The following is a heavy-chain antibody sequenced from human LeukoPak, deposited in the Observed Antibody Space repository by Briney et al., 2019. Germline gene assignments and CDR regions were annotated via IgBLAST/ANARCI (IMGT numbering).Heavy chain of an antibody. CDR1: GFTFSYYS. CDR2: ISSSSSYI. Sequence: GGSLRLSCAASGFTFSYYSMNWVRQAPGKGLEWVSSISSSSSYIYYADSVKGRFTISRDSAKNSLYLQMNSLRAEDTAMYYCARDEYYDSSGYYYEGIWGQGTLVTVSS. V-gene: IGHV3-21*01. J-gene: IGHJ4*02. CDR3: ARDEYYDSSGYYYEGI. D-gene: IGHD3-22*01.